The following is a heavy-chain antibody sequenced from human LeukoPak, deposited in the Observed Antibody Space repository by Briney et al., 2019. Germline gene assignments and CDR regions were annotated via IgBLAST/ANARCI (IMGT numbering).Heavy chain of an antibody. D-gene: IGHD6-19*01. V-gene: IGHV3-73*01. CDR2: IRSKANSYAT. CDR3: TVPISRDIALAGGFDY. J-gene: IGHJ4*02. Sequence: WIRQPAGKRLEWIGRIRSKANSYATAYAASVKGRFTISRDDSKKTTYLLMSGLKTEDTAIYYCTVPISRDIALAGGFDYWGQGTLVTVSS.